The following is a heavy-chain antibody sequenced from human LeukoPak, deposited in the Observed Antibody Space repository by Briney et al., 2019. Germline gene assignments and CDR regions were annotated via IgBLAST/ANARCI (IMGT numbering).Heavy chain of an antibody. CDR1: GYTLTELS. V-gene: IGHV1-24*01. CDR3: ATDLTNYYDSSGYSMGGAFDI. CDR2: FDPEDGET. J-gene: IGHJ3*02. Sequence: ASVKVSCKVSGYTLTELSMHWVRQAPGKGLEWMGGFDPEDGETIYAQKFQGRVTMTEDTSTDTAYMELSSLRSEDTAVYYCATDLTNYYDSSGYSMGGAFDIWGQGTMVTVSS. D-gene: IGHD3-22*01.